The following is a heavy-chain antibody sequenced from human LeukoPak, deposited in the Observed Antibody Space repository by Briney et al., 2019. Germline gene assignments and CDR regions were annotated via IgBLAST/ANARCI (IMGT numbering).Heavy chain of an antibody. V-gene: IGHV3-7*01. CDR3: VREIWWRFDY. CDR2: IKPDGSEK. CDR1: GFNFINHY. Sequence: PGGSLRLSCSASGFNFINHYRSWVRQAPGKGLECVAKIKPDGSEKYYVDSVKGRLTNSRENSKTSLFLHLNSLRAEDTAVYYCVREIWWRFDYWGQGSLVTVSS. J-gene: IGHJ4*02. D-gene: IGHD5-12*01.